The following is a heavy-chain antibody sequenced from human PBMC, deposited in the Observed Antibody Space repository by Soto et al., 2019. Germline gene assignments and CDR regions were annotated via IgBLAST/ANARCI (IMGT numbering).Heavy chain of an antibody. D-gene: IGHD6-13*01. CDR2: ISYDGTNK. Sequence: QVQLVESGGGVVQPGRSLRLSCAASGFTFRSYAMDWVRQAPGKGLEWVAVISYDGTNKYYADSVKGRFTISRDSSKNTLSLQMNSLRAEDTAVYYCARGDSNSWSDYWGQGTLFTVSS. J-gene: IGHJ4*02. CDR1: GFTFRSYA. CDR3: ARGDSNSWSDY. V-gene: IGHV3-30*01.